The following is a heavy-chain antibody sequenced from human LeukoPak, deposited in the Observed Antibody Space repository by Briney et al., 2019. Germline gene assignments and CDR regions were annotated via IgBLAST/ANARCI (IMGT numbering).Heavy chain of an antibody. V-gene: IGHV4-34*01. Sequence: PSGTLSLTCAVYGGSFSGYYWSWIRQPPGKGLEWIGEINHSGSTNYNPSLKSRVTISVDTSKNQFSLKLSSVTAADTAVYYCARACSSTSCYLLTYYYGMDVWGQGTTVTVSS. CDR1: GGSFSGYY. CDR2: INHSGST. CDR3: ARACSSTSCYLLTYYYGMDV. D-gene: IGHD2-2*01. J-gene: IGHJ6*02.